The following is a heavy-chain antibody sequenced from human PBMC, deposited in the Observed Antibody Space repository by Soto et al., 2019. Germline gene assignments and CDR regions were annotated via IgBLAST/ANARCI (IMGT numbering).Heavy chain of an antibody. V-gene: IGHV4-31*03. CDR1: GGSISSGGYY. CDR2: IYYSGST. Sequence: PSETLSLTCTVSGGSISSGGYYWSWIRQHPGKGLEWIGYIYYSGSTYYNPSLKSRVTISVDTSKNQFSLKLSSVTAADTAVYYCARAHYYDNQADYWGQGTLVTVSS. D-gene: IGHD3-22*01. CDR3: ARAHYYDNQADY. J-gene: IGHJ4*02.